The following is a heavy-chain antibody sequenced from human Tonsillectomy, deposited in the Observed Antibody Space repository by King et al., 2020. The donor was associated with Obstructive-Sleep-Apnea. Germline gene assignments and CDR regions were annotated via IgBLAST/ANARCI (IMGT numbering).Heavy chain of an antibody. CDR1: GYSISSGYY. D-gene: IGHD1-26*01. Sequence: VQLQESGPGLVKPSETLSLTCTVSGYSISSGYYWGWIRQHPGKGLEWIGSSYHSGGTYYTPSLKSRVTISVDTSKNQFSLKVSSVTAADTAVYYCARDEGYSGSYWYFDLWGRGTLVTVSS. CDR3: ARDEGYSGSYWYFDL. CDR2: SYHSGGT. J-gene: IGHJ2*01. V-gene: IGHV4-38-2*02.